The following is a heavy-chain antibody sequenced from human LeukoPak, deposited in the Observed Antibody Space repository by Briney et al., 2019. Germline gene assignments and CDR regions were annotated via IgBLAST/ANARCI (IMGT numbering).Heavy chain of an antibody. CDR2: IIPIFGTA. CDR3: ARDEVVSSSWTDY. D-gene: IGHD6-13*01. J-gene: IGHJ4*02. V-gene: IGHV1-69*13. Sequence: ASVKVSCKASGGTFSSYAISRVRQAPGQGLEWMGGIIPIFGTANYAQKFQGRVTIAADESTSTAYMELSSLRSEDTAVYYCARDEVVSSSWTDYWGQGTLVTVSS. CDR1: GGTFSSYA.